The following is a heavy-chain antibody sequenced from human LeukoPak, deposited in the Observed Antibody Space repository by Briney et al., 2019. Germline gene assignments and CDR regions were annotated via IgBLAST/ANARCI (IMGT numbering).Heavy chain of an antibody. CDR2: INPNSGGT. V-gene: IGHV1-2*02. Sequence: ASVKVSCKASGYTFSDYYIHWVRQAPGQGLEWMGWINPNSGGTNYAQKFQGRVTMTRDTSISTAYMELSRLRSDDTAVYYCARAGGRYGDYLYYWGQGTLVTVSS. J-gene: IGHJ4*02. D-gene: IGHD4-17*01. CDR1: GYTFSDYY. CDR3: ARAGGRYGDYLYY.